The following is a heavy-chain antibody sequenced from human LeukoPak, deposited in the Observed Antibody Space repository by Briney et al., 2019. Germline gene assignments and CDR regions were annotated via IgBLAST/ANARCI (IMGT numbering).Heavy chain of an antibody. CDR3: ARGVVVTAIRGGVLYGMDV. V-gene: IGHV1-69*04. Sequence: GASVKVSCKASGYTFTSYDINWVRQATGQGLEWMGRIIPILGIANYAQKFQGRVTITADKSTSTAYMELSSLRSEDTAVYYCARGVVVTAIRGGVLYGMDVWGQGTTVTVSS. CDR1: GYTFTSYD. CDR2: IIPILGIA. D-gene: IGHD2-21*02. J-gene: IGHJ6*02.